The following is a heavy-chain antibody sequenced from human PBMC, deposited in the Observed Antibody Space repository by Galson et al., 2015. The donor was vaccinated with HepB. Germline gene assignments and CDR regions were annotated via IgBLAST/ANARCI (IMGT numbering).Heavy chain of an antibody. CDR3: AKSEITFGGVIVEGDAFDI. V-gene: IGHV3-23*01. J-gene: IGHJ3*02. CDR1: GFTFSSYA. Sequence: SLRLSCAASGFTFSSYAMSWVRQAPGKGLEWVSAISGSGGSTYYADSVKGRFTISRDNSKNTLYLQMNSLRAEDTAVYYCAKSEITFGGVIVEGDAFDIWGQGTMVTVSS. D-gene: IGHD3-16*02. CDR2: ISGSGGST.